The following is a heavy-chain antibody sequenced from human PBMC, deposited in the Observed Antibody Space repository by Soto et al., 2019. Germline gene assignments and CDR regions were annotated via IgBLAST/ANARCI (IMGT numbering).Heavy chain of an antibody. Sequence: ASVKVSCKASGYTFTSYGISWVRQAPGQGLEWMGWISAYNGNTNYAQKLQGRVTMTTDTSTSTAYMELRSLRSDDTAVYYCARDGLEQQLVVRYNWFDPWGQGTLVTVSS. J-gene: IGHJ5*02. V-gene: IGHV1-18*01. CDR3: ARDGLEQQLVVRYNWFDP. CDR2: ISAYNGNT. CDR1: GYTFTSYG. D-gene: IGHD6-13*01.